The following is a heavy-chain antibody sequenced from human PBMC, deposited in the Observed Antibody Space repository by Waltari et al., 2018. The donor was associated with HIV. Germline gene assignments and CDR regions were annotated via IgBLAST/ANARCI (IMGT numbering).Heavy chain of an antibody. J-gene: IGHJ6*02. D-gene: IGHD5-18*01. CDR1: GFTFVDNA. CDR3: AKGVTQGYYYGMDV. V-gene: IGHV3-9*01. Sequence: EVQLVESGGGLVQPGRSLRLSCEASGFTFVDNAMHWVRQAPGKGLEWVSGISWNSGTIAYADSVKGRFTISRDNAKNSLYLQMNSLRAEDTALYYCAKGVTQGYYYGMDVWGQGTTVTVSS. CDR2: ISWNSGTI.